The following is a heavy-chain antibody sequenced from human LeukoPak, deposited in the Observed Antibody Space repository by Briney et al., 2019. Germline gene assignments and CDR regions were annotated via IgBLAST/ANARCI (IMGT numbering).Heavy chain of an antibody. CDR3: ARVGYSYVDFDY. CDR2: INPNSGGT. D-gene: IGHD5-18*01. J-gene: IGHJ4*02. V-gene: IGHV1-2*02. CDR1: GYTFTSYG. Sequence: ASVKVSCKASGYTFTSYGISWVRQAPGQGLEWMGWINPNSGGTNYAQKFQGRVTMTRDTSISTAYMELSRLRSDDTAVYYCARVGYSYVDFDYWGQGTLVTVSS.